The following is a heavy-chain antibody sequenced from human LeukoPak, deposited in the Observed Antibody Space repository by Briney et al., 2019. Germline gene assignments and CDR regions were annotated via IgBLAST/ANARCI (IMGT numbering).Heavy chain of an antibody. V-gene: IGHV4-39*01. CDR1: GGSISSSSYY. CDR3: AWGPSGDYFYCFAP. D-gene: IGHD4-17*01. J-gene: IGHJ5*02. Sequence: PSETLSLTCTVSGGSISSSSYYWGWIRQPPGKGLEWIGSIYYSGSTYYNPSLKSRVTISVDTSKNQFSLKLSSVTAADTAVYYCAWGPSGDYFYCFAPWGRGPLVTVSS. CDR2: IYYSGST.